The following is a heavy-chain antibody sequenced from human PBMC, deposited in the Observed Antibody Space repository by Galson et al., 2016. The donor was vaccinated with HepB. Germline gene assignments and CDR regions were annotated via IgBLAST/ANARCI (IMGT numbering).Heavy chain of an antibody. CDR3: AADSGQLPTYSHFDP. CDR2: IIVSSGHT. V-gene: IGHV1-58*01. Sequence: VKVSCKASGFTYFTSAVQWVRQARGQRLEWLGYIIVSSGHTSYAEKFRDRVSITRDMSTTTAYMFLSGLTSEDTAVYFCAADSGQLPTYSHFDPWGQGTLVTVSS. CDR1: GFTYFTSA. D-gene: IGHD5-12*01. J-gene: IGHJ5*02.